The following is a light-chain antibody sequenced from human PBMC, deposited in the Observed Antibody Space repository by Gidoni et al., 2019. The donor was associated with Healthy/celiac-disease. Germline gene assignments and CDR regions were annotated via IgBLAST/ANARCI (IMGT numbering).Light chain of an antibody. J-gene: IGKJ2*04. CDR3: QQRNNWPPECS. V-gene: IGKV3-11*01. CDR2: DAS. CDR1: QSVRSY. Sequence: EIVLTQSPATLSLSPGERATLSCRASQSVRSYLAWYQQKPGQAPRLLIYDASNRATGIPARFSGSGSGTDFTLTISSLEPEDFAVYYCQQRNNWPPECSFXXXTKLEIK.